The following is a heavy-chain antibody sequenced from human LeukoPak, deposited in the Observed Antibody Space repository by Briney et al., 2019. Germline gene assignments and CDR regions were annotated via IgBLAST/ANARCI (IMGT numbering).Heavy chain of an antibody. V-gene: IGHV4-59*01. CDR2: IYHSGST. CDR1: GGSISSYY. D-gene: IGHD3-3*01. J-gene: IGHJ4*02. CDR3: ARSRVWSDYWGYFDY. Sequence: SETLSLTCTVSGGSISSYYWSWIRQPPGKGLEWIGYIYHSGSTNYNPSLKSRVTISVDTSKTQISLKLRAVTAADTAVYYCARSRVWSDYWGYFDYWGQGTLVTVSS.